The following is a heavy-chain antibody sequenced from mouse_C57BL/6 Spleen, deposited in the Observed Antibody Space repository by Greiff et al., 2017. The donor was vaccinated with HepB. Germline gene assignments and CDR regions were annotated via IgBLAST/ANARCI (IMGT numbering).Heavy chain of an antibody. J-gene: IGHJ1*03. V-gene: IGHV1-18*01. CDR1: GYTFTDYN. CDR3: ARRSLYYGNFNWYFDV. Sequence: EVQLQQSGPELVKPGASVKIPCKASGYTFTDYNMDWVKQSHGKSLEWIGDINPNNGGTIYNQKFKGKATLTVDKSSSTAYMELRSLTSEDTAVYYCARRSLYYGNFNWYFDVWGTGTTVTVSS. D-gene: IGHD2-1*01. CDR2: INPNNGGT.